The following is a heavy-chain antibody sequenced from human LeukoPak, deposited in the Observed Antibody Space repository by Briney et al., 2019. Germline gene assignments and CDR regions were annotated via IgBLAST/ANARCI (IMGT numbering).Heavy chain of an antibody. CDR1: GYSISSGYY. V-gene: IGHV4-38-2*02. J-gene: IGHJ5*02. Sequence: SSETLSLTCTVSGYSISSGYYWGWIRQPPGKGLEWIGSIYHSGSTYYNPSLKSRVTISVDTSKNQFSLKLSSVTAADTAVYYCARLDGRYEVYCSSTSCFSFDPWGQGALVTVSS. CDR3: ARLDGRYEVYCSSTSCFSFDP. CDR2: IYHSGST. D-gene: IGHD2-2*01.